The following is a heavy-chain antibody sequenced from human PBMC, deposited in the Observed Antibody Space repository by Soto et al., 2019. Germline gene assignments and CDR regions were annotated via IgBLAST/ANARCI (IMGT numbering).Heavy chain of an antibody. CDR1: GYSFTSYC. CDR3: ARTSAAGKYYYGMDV. D-gene: IGHD6-13*01. J-gene: IGHJ6*02. Sequence: GEPLKIPRKGSGYSFTSYCIASVRQVPGKGLEWMGIIYPGDSDTRYSPSFQGQVTISADKSISTAYLQWSSLKASDTAMYYCARTSAAGKYYYGMDVWGQGTTVTVSS. CDR2: IYPGDSDT. V-gene: IGHV5-51*01.